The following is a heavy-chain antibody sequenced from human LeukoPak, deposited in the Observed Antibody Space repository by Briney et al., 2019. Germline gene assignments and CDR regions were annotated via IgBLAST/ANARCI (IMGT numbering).Heavy chain of an antibody. Sequence: ASVKVSCKASSYSFTSYGIIWVRQAPGQGLEWMGWISPNDGNTIYVQKLQGRVTMITDTSMSTAYMDLRSLRSDDTAVYYCARAPPGVEAGMVDYWGQGTLVTVSS. CDR1: SYSFTSYG. V-gene: IGHV1-18*01. CDR2: ISPNDGNT. CDR3: ARAPPGVEAGMVDY. D-gene: IGHD2-15*01. J-gene: IGHJ4*02.